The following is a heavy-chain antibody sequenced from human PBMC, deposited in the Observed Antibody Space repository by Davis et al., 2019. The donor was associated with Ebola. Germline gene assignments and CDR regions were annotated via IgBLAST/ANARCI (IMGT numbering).Heavy chain of an antibody. CDR1: GFTINDYF. J-gene: IGHJ4*02. D-gene: IGHD3-3*01. V-gene: IGHV3-11*06. Sequence: PGGSLRLSCAVSGFTINDYFMTWIRQAPGKGLEWVAYISGRDDYSNYAESVRGRFTISRDNAENSLYLQMDSLRAEDTAVYYCARWGLRGNYDSWSGSDYYFDYWGQGTLVTVSS. CDR2: ISGRDDYS. CDR3: ARWGLRGNYDSWSGSDYYFDY.